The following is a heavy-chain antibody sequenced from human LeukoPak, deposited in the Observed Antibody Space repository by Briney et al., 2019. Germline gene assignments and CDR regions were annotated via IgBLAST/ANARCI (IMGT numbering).Heavy chain of an antibody. CDR1: GFTFSSYS. J-gene: IGHJ4*02. CDR2: ISSSSSYI. V-gene: IGHV3-21*01. CDR3: ARDGEQLAKFDY. D-gene: IGHD6-6*01. Sequence: PGGSPRLSCAASGFTFSSYSMNWVRQAPGKGLEWVSSISSSSSYIYYADSVKGRFTISRNNAKNSLYLQMNSLRAEDTAVYYCARDGEQLAKFDYWGQGTLVTVSS.